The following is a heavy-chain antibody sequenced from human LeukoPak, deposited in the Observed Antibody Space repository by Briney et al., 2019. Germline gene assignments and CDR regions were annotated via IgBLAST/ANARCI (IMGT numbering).Heavy chain of an antibody. CDR3: ARDGGLGLWFGELLFRSVHWFDP. J-gene: IGHJ5*02. D-gene: IGHD3-10*01. V-gene: IGHV4-39*07. CDR2: IYYSGST. CDR1: GGSISSSSYY. Sequence: PSETLSLTCTVSGGSISSSSYYWGWIRQPPGKGLEWIGSIYYSGSTYYNPSLKSRVTISVDTSKNQFSLKLSSVTAADTAVYYCARDGGLGLWFGELLFRSVHWFDPWGQGTLVTVSS.